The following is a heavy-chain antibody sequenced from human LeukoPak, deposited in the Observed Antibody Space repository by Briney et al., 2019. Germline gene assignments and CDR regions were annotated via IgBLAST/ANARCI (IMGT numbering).Heavy chain of an antibody. CDR3: ARAGSWLSYYFDY. Sequence: GGSLRLSCAASGFTVSSNYMNWVRHAPGKGLEWVSVIYSGGSTYYADSVKGRFTISRDNSKNTLYLQMNSLRAEDTAVYYCARAGSWLSYYFDYWGQGTLVTVSS. V-gene: IGHV3-53*01. CDR1: GFTVSSNY. CDR2: IYSGGST. D-gene: IGHD3-22*01. J-gene: IGHJ4*02.